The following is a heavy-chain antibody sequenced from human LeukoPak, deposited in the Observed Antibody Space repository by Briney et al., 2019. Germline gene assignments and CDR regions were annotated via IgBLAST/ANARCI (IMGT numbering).Heavy chain of an antibody. CDR1: EFTFSSYA. CDR3: ARGNGDYAIHPDY. D-gene: IGHD4-17*01. J-gene: IGHJ4*02. V-gene: IGHV3-23*01. CDR2: ISGSGSNT. Sequence: GGSLRLSCAASEFTFSSYAMTWVRQAPGKGLEWVSAISGSGSNTYYADSVKGRFTISRDNSKNTLYLLINSLRADDTAVYYCARGNGDYAIHPDYWGQGTLVTVSS.